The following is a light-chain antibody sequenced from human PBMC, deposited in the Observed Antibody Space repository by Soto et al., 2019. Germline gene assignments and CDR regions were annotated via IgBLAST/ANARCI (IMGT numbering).Light chain of an antibody. V-gene: IGKV1-39*01. J-gene: IGKJ1*01. CDR1: QSITHY. CDR3: HQSYSVQWT. CDR2: HTS. Sequence: DIHMNQSPSSLSASVGDIVTITCRASQSITHYLNWYQHESGKAPKVLIYHTSSLQSGVPSRFSGSGSGTDFTLTISSLQPEDFATYYCHQSYSVQWTFGQGTKVDIK.